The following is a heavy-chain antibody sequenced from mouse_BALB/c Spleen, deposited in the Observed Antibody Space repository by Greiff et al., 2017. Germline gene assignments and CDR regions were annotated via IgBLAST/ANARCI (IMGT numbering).Heavy chain of an antibody. V-gene: IGHV5-9-3*01. Sequence: EVQGVESGGGLVKPGGSLKLSCAASGFTFSSYAMSWVRQTPEKRLEWVATISSGGSYTYYPDSVKGRFTISRDNAKNTLYLQMSSLRSEDTAMYYCARQETGTDYFDYWGQGTTLTVSS. CDR3: ARQETGTDYFDY. CDR2: ISSGGSYT. D-gene: IGHD4-1*01. CDR1: GFTFSSYA. J-gene: IGHJ2*01.